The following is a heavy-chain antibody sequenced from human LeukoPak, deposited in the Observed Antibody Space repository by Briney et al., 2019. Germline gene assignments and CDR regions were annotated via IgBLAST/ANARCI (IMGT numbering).Heavy chain of an antibody. CDR2: ISSSSSYI. V-gene: IGHV3-21*01. CDR3: ARATDYYYYGMDV. J-gene: IGHJ6*02. Sequence: TGGSLRLSCAASGFTFSSYSMNWVRQAPGKGLEWVSSISSSSSYIYYAGSVKGRFTISRDNAKNSLYLQMNSLRAEDTAVYYCARATDYYYYGMDVWGQGTTVTVSS. CDR1: GFTFSSYS.